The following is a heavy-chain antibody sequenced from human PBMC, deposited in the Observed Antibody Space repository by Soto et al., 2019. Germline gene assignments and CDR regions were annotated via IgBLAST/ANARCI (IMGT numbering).Heavy chain of an antibody. CDR2: ISSRSSTI. J-gene: IGHJ4*02. Sequence: PGGSLRLSCAASGFTFSDYSMNWVRQAPGKGLEWISYISSRSSTIYQADSVKGRFTISRDNAKNSLSLQMSGLRDDDTATYYCVRHKGISDFDYWGRGTLVTVSS. CDR1: GFTFSDYS. V-gene: IGHV3-48*02. D-gene: IGHD3-3*01. CDR3: VRHKGISDFDY.